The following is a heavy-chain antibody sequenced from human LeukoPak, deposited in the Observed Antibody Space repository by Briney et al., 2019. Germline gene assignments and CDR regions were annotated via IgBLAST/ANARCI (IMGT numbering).Heavy chain of an antibody. J-gene: IGHJ4*02. CDR2: IIPIFGTA. D-gene: IGHD6-19*01. Sequence: GASVKVSCKASGYTFTSYGISWVRQAPGQGLEWMGGIIPIFGTANYAQKFQGRVTITADESTSTAYMELSSLRSEDTAVYYCARMGYFSSGWYVRTAYYFDYWGQGTLVTVSS. CDR3: ARMGYFSSGWYVRTAYYFDY. CDR1: GYTFTSYG. V-gene: IGHV1-69*13.